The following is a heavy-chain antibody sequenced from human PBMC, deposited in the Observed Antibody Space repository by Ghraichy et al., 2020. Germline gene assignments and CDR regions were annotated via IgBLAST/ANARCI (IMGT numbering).Heavy chain of an antibody. CDR2: INHSGST. CDR3: ARLVMTTVTTSDPARNNWFDP. J-gene: IGHJ5*02. V-gene: IGHV4-34*01. CDR1: GGSFSGYY. Sequence: SETLSLTCAVYGGSFSGYYWSWIRQPPGKGLEWIGEINHSGSTNYNPSLKSRVTISVDTSKNQFSLKLSSVTAADTAVYYCARLVMTTVTTSDPARNNWFDPWGQGTLVTVSS. D-gene: IGHD4-11*01.